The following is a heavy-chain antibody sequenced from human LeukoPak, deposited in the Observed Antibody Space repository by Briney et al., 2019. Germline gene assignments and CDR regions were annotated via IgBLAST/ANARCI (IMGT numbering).Heavy chain of an antibody. J-gene: IGHJ6*02. V-gene: IGHV3-33*08. CDR1: GFTFSSRW. CDR2: IWYDGSNK. CDR3: AREYCSGGSCYSDYYGMDV. Sequence: GGSLRLSCSASGFTFSSRWMIWVRQAPGKGLEWVAVIWYDGSNKYYADSVKGRFTISRDNSKNTLYLQMNSLRAEDTAVYYCAREYCSGGSCYSDYYGMDVWGQGITVTVSS. D-gene: IGHD2-15*01.